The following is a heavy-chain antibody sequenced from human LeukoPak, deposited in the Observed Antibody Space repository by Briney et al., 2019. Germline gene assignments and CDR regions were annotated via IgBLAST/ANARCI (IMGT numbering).Heavy chain of an antibody. CDR3: ASDLSGYSGYAPGGPYYYMDV. CDR1: GGSISSGSYY. J-gene: IGHJ6*03. D-gene: IGHD5-12*01. Sequence: SQTLSLACTVSGGSISSGSYYWGWIRQPAGKGLEWFGRIYTSGSTNYTPSLKSRFTISVDTSKNQFSLKLSSVAAADTAVYYCASDLSGYSGYAPGGPYYYMDVWGKGTTVTVSS. CDR2: IYTSGST. V-gene: IGHV4-61*02.